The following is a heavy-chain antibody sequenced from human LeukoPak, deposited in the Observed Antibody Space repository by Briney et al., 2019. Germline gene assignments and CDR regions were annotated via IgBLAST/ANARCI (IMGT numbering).Heavy chain of an antibody. CDR2: IWYDGSNK. J-gene: IGHJ3*02. V-gene: IGHV3-30*02. CDR3: AKDRLITVPKLEDDVFDI. Sequence: PGGSLRLSCEASGFTFRSYAMTWVRQAPGKGLEWVAVIWYDGSNKYYADSVKGRFTISRDNSKNTLYLQMNSLRTEDTALYYCAKDRLITVPKLEDDVFDIWGQGTMVTVSS. D-gene: IGHD3-3*01. CDR1: GFTFRSYA.